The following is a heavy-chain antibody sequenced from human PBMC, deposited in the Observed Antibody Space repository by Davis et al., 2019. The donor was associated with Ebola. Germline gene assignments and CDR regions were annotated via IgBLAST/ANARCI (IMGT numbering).Heavy chain of an antibody. J-gene: IGHJ6*02. D-gene: IGHD2-21*01. CDR1: GYIFTSYG. CDR2: INTYNGYT. V-gene: IGHV1-18*04. Sequence: ASVKVSCKASGYIFTSYGMSWVRQAPGQGLEWMGWINTYNGYTNYAQKLQDRVTMTTDTSTSTAYMELRSLRSDDTAVYYCARDVWHGPDYYYYGMDVWGQGTTVTVSS. CDR3: ARDVWHGPDYYYYGMDV.